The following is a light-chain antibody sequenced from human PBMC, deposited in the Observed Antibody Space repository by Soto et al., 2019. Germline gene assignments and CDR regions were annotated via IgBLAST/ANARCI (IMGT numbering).Light chain of an antibody. CDR2: GAS. J-gene: IGKJ3*01. CDR1: QTVSNNF. CDR3: QYYGSSLLT. V-gene: IGKV3-20*01. Sequence: EIELTQSPGTLSLSPGERATLSCRASQTVSNNFLAWYQQKFGQAPRLLIYGASNRATGIPDRFSGSGSGKDFPPTNSRLEPKDLAEYQCQYYGSSLLTFGPGTKVDLK.